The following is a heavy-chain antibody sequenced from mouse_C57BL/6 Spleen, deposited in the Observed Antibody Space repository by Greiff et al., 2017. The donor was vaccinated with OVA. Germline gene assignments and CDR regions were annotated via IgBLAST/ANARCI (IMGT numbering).Heavy chain of an antibody. V-gene: IGHV5-15*01. D-gene: IGHD1-1*01. CDR3: AGHTTVVGGDAMDY. CDR2: ISNLAYSI. Sequence: DVMLVESGGGLVQPGGSLKLSCAASGFTFSDYGMAWVRQAPRKGPEWVAFISNLAYSIYYADTVTGRFTISRENAKNTLYLEMSSLRSEDTAMYYCAGHTTVVGGDAMDYWGQGTSVTVSS. CDR1: GFTFSDYG. J-gene: IGHJ4*01.